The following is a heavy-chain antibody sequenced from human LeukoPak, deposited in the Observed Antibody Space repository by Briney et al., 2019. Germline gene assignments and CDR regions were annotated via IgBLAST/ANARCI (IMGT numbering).Heavy chain of an antibody. Sequence: SETLSLTCSVSGGSISSGHYYWAWIRQPLGRGLQWIASIFYIGTTYNNPSLKSRVTISVDTSKNQFSLNLSSVTAADTAFYYCARQPKECTPGVFITGKACWFDPWGQGTLVTVSS. CDR2: IFYIGTT. J-gene: IGHJ5*02. CDR1: GGSISSGHYY. V-gene: IGHV4-39*01. CDR3: ARQPKECTPGVFITGKACWFDP. D-gene: IGHD2-15*01.